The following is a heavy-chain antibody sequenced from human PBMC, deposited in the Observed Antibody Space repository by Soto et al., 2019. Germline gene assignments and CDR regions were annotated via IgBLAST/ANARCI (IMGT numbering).Heavy chain of an antibody. V-gene: IGHV3-66*01. Sequence: EVQLVESGGGLVQPGGSLRLSCAASGFTVSTYYMNWVRQAPGEGLEWVSVVYSGGTTYYADSVRGRFTIYRDNSKSTLLLQMNSLRAEDTAVYYCARGRSASSDFDSWGQGTLVTVSS. J-gene: IGHJ4*02. CDR3: ARGRSASSDFDS. CDR2: VYSGGTT. CDR1: GFTVSTYY. D-gene: IGHD3-10*01.